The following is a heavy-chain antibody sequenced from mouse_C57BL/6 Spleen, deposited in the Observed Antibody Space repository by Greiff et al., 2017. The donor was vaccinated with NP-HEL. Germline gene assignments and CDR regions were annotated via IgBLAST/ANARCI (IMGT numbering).Heavy chain of an antibody. CDR2: ISYDGSN. CDR3: ARDQAYFDY. Sequence: EVKLQESGPGLVKPSQSLSLTCSVTGYSITSGYYWNWIRQFPGNQLEWMGYISYDGSNNYNPSLKNRISITRDTTKNQFFLKLNSVTTEDTATYYCARDQAYFDYWGQGTTLTVSS. J-gene: IGHJ2*01. CDR1: GYSITSGYY. D-gene: IGHD3-2*02. V-gene: IGHV3-6*01.